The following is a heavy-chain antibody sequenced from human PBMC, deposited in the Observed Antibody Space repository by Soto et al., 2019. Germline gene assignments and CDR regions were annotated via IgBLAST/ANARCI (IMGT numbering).Heavy chain of an antibody. CDR3: VRDMYAVAGTQAFDI. V-gene: IGHV1-69*08. Sequence: QVQLVQSGAEVKKPGSSVKVPCKPSGGSFSSLTLSWVRQAPGRGLEWMGRIVPILDKTNYAQRFQDRVTLTADKATSTVYMELRSLRSEDTAIYYCVRDMYAVAGTQAFDIWGQGTMVTVSS. CDR1: GGSFSSLT. D-gene: IGHD6-19*01. CDR2: IVPILDKT. J-gene: IGHJ3*02.